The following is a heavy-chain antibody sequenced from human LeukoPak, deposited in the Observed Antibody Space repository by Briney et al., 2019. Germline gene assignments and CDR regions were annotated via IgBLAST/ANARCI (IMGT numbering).Heavy chain of an antibody. CDR3: ASRANFGYYSVPDQNWYFDL. Sequence: GGSLRLSCAASGFTFSDYYMSWIRQAPGKGLEWVSHISSSGSATYYADSVEGRFTISRDNAKNSLYLQMNSLRAEDTAVYYCASRANFGYYSVPDQNWYFDLWGRGTLVTVSS. D-gene: IGHD4-17*01. J-gene: IGHJ2*01. CDR2: ISSSGSAT. CDR1: GFTFSDYY. V-gene: IGHV3-11*01.